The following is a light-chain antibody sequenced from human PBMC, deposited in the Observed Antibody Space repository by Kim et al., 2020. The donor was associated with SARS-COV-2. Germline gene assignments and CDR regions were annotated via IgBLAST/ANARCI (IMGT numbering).Light chain of an antibody. CDR3: QQYGSSPEYT. Sequence: SPGARATLSCRASQSVSSSYLAWYQQKPAQAPRLLIYGASSRANGIPDRFSGSGAGTDFTLTISRLEPEDFAVYYCQQYGSSPEYTFGQGTKLEI. CDR1: QSVSSSY. J-gene: IGKJ2*01. V-gene: IGKV3-20*01. CDR2: GAS.